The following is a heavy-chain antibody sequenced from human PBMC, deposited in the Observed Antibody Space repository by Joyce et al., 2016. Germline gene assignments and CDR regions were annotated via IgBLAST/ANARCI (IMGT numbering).Heavy chain of an antibody. V-gene: IGHV4-39*02. D-gene: IGHD1-26*01. CDR1: GGPIRSSSYY. CDR3: ARTRGGRDGFDI. Sequence: QLHLQESGPGLVKPSETLSLNCVVSGGPIRSSSYYWGWIRQPPGKGLEWIGSISSSGTTYYNPSLKSRITMSVDTSKNHFSLKFNSVTAADTALYYCARTRGGRDGFDIWGRGTMVTVSS. CDR2: ISSSGTT. J-gene: IGHJ3*02.